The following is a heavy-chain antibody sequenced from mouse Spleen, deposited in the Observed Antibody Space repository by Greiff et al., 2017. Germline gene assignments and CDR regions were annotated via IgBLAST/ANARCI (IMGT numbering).Heavy chain of an antibody. CDR3: AREWASNWAFDY. CDR1: GYTFTDYV. J-gene: IGHJ2*01. V-gene: IGHV1S45*01. CDR2: IHPSDSET. D-gene: IGHD4-1*01. Sequence: EVKLMESGPELVKPGASVKMSCKASGYTFTDYVISWVKQRTGQGLEWIGMIHPSDSETRLNQKFKDKATLTVDKSSSTAYMQLSSPTSEDSAVYYCAREWASNWAFDYWGQGTTLTVSS.